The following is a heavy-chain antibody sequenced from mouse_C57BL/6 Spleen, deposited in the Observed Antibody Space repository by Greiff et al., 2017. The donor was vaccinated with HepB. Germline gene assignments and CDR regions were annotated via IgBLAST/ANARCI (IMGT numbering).Heavy chain of an antibody. J-gene: IGHJ2*01. V-gene: IGHV5-9-1*02. Sequence: DVKLQESGEGLVKPGGSLKLSCAASGFTFSSYAMSWVRQTPEKRLEWVAYISSGGDYIYYADTVKGRFTISRDNARNTLYLQMSSLKSEDTAMYYCTRGSVYFDYWGQGTTLTVSS. CDR3: TRGSVYFDY. CDR2: ISSGGDYI. CDR1: GFTFSSYA.